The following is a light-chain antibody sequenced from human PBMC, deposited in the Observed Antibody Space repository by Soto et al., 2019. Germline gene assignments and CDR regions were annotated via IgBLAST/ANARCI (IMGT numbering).Light chain of an antibody. V-gene: IGKV3-11*01. J-gene: IGKJ4*01. Sequence: EIVMTQSPATLSVYPGERATLSCRASQSISSYLAWYQQKPGQAPRLLIYDASNRATGIPARFSGSGSGTDFTLTISSLEPEDFAVYYCQQRSNWPLTFGGGTKVDIK. CDR3: QQRSNWPLT. CDR1: QSISSY. CDR2: DAS.